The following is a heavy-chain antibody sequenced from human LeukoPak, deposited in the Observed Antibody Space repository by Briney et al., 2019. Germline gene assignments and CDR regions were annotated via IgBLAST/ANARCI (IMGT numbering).Heavy chain of an antibody. J-gene: IGHJ4*02. D-gene: IGHD1-26*01. Sequence: GSLRLSCATSGFSLSGHWMNWVRQPPGKGLEWVANIKAGGSEKYYVDSVKGRFTISRDDAERTVDLQMDNLRTEDTAVYYCAYRNNFEYWGQGTLVTVAS. CDR3: AYRNNFEY. CDR2: IKAGGSEK. V-gene: IGHV3-7*05. CDR1: GFSLSGHW.